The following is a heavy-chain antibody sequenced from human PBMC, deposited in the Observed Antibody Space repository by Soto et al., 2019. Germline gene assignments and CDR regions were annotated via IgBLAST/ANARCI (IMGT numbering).Heavy chain of an antibody. CDR3: ARGLGSQIVVVPAAMDYYFDY. Sequence: SETLSLTCAVYGGSFSGYYWSWIRQPPGKGLEWIGEINHSGSTNYNPSLKSRVTISVDTSKNQFSLKLSSVTAADTAVYYCARGLGSQIVVVPAAMDYYFDYWGQGTLVTVSS. J-gene: IGHJ4*02. V-gene: IGHV4-34*01. CDR1: GGSFSGYY. D-gene: IGHD2-2*01. CDR2: INHSGST.